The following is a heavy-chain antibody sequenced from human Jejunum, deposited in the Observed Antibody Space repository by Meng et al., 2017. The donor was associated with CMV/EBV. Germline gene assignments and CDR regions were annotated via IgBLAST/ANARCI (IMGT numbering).Heavy chain of an antibody. Sequence: FSTYEITWVRQAPGKGLEWISSISSSGATIYYADSVKGRFTISRDNAKNSLYLQMNSLRAEDTAVYYCARGDYDFWGGYWGQGALVTVSS. J-gene: IGHJ4*02. CDR2: ISSSGATI. CDR3: ARGDYDFWGGY. V-gene: IGHV3-48*03. CDR1: FSTYE. D-gene: IGHD3-3*01.